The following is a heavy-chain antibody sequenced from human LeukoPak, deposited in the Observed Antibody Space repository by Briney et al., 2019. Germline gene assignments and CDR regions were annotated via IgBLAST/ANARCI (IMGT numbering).Heavy chain of an antibody. CDR2: INPSGGST. J-gene: IGHJ4*02. V-gene: IGHV1-46*01. CDR1: GHSLTSYS. Sequence: ASVKVSCKAFGHSLTSYSMHWVRQAPGQGLEWMGIINPSGGSTSYAQKFQGRVTMTWDTSTSTVYMEVTSLRSEDTAVYYCARGFDGLRLKGQYFDYWGQGTLVTVSS. D-gene: IGHD5/OR15-5a*01. CDR3: ARGFDGLRLKGQYFDY.